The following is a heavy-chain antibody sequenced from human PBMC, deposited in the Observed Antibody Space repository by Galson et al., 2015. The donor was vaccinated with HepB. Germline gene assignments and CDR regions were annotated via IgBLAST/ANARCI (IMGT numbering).Heavy chain of an antibody. CDR1: GFTFSSYA. D-gene: IGHD2-15*01. V-gene: IGHV3-30-3*01. J-gene: IGHJ4*02. CDR3: AREVVVVVAATRHAGFDY. Sequence: SLRLSCAASGFTFSSYAMHWVRQAPGKGLEWVAVISYDGSNKYYADSVKGRFTISRDNSKNTLYLQMNSLRAEDTAVYYCAREVVVVVAATRHAGFDYWGQGTLVTVSS. CDR2: ISYDGSNK.